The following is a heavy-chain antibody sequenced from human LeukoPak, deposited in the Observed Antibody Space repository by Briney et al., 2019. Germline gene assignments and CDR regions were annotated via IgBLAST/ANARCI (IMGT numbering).Heavy chain of an antibody. CDR1: EFTFSSYS. D-gene: IGHD2-15*01. Sequence: GGSLRLSCAASEFTFSSYSMNWVRQAPGKGLEWVSYITNSGNSKSYADSVKGRFTISRDNTKNSLYLQMNGLRAEDTAVYYCAKVVVAATDWFDPWGQGTLVTVSS. V-gene: IGHV3-48*01. J-gene: IGHJ5*02. CDR3: AKVVVAATDWFDP. CDR2: ITNSGNSK.